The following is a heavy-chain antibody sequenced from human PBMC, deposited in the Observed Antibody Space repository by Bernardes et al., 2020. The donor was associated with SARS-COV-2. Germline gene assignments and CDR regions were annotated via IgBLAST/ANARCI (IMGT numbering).Heavy chain of an antibody. J-gene: IGHJ6*02. CDR2: ISYDGSKR. CDR1: GFTFNNFG. D-gene: IGHD3-3*01. CDR3: AKVQAIFWIRPYNSAMDV. V-gene: IGHV3-30*18. Sequence: GGSLKLSCAASGFTFNNFGIHWVRRAPGKGLEWVAVISYDGSKRYYTDSLEGRFTISKDNSKNTVYLQMNNLRAEDTAIYFCAKVQAIFWIRPYNSAMDVWGQGTTVTVSS.